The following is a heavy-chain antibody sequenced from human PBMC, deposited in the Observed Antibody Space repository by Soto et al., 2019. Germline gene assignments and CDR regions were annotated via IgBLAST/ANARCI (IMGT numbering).Heavy chain of an antibody. CDR1: GFTFTSSA. J-gene: IGHJ2*01. CDR3: AREIRSGYYKYWYFDL. CDR2: IVVGSGNT. V-gene: IGHV1-58*02. D-gene: IGHD3-3*01. Sequence: SVKVSCKASGFTFTSSAMQWVRQARGQRLEWIGWIVVGSGNTNYAQKFQERVTMSRDTSINTAYMELNNLISDDTAVYYCAREIRSGYYKYWYFDLWGRGTLVTVSS.